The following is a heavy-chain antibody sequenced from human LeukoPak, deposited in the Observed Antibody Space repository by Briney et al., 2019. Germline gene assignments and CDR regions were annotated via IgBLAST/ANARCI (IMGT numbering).Heavy chain of an antibody. Sequence: SETLSLTCTVSGGSITGYYWNWIRQPPGKGLEWIGYIYYSGGTHYNPSLESRVTISVDTSKSQFSLKLSSVTAADTAVYYCARRIVSVPAIQEGNRLDPWGQGTLVTVSS. J-gene: IGHJ5*02. CDR1: GGSITGYY. D-gene: IGHD2-21*02. CDR3: ARRIVSVPAIQEGNRLDP. CDR2: IYYSGGT. V-gene: IGHV4-59*08.